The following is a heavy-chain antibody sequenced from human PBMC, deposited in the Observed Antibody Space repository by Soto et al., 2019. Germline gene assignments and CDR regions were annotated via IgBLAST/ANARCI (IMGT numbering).Heavy chain of an antibody. V-gene: IGHV3-33*01. CDR2: IWYDGSNK. Sequence: GGSLRLSCAASGFTFSSYGMHWVRQAPGKGLEWVAVIWYDGSNKYYADSVKGRFTISRDNSKNTLYLQMNSLRAEDTAVYYCARDSARGPYYYYGMDVWGQGTTVTVSS. J-gene: IGHJ6*02. D-gene: IGHD6-25*01. CDR3: ARDSARGPYYYYGMDV. CDR1: GFTFSSYG.